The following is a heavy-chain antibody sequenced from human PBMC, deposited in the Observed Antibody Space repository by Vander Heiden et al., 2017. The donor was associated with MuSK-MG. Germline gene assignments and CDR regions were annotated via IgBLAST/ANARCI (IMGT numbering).Heavy chain of an antibody. CDR3: ARHIHDPSYYFDY. V-gene: IGHV4-39*01. CDR1: GGSISSSSYY. Sequence: QLQLQESGPGLVEPSETLSLTCTVSGGSISSSSYYWGWIRQPPGKGLEWIGSIYYSGSTYYNPSLKSRVTISVDTSKNQFSLKLSSVTAADTAVYYCARHIHDPSYYFDYWGQGTLVTVSS. J-gene: IGHJ4*02. CDR2: IYYSGST.